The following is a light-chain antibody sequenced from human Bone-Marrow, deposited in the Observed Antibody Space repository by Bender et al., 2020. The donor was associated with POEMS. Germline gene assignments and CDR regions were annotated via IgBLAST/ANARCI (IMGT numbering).Light chain of an antibody. Sequence: SYELTQPPSVSVSPGQTVTITCSGDKLGGKYACWYQQKPGHSPVLVIYGDNKRPSGVSNRFSGSKSGNTASLTISGLQAEDEADYYCCSYSGSDTIYVFGTGTKVTVL. V-gene: IGLV3-1*01. CDR2: GDN. CDR1: KLGGKY. J-gene: IGLJ1*01. CDR3: CSYSGSDTIYV.